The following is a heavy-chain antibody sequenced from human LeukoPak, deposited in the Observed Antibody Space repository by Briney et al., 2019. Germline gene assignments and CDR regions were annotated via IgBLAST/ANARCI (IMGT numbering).Heavy chain of an antibody. CDR3: AKDGTYSSSSGYYFDY. J-gene: IGHJ4*02. V-gene: IGHV3-30*02. Sequence: GGSLRLSCAASGFTFSSYGMHWVRQAPGKGLEWVAFIRYDGSNKYYADSVKGRFTISRDNSKNTLYLQMNSPRAEDTAVYYCAKDGTYSSSSGYYFDYWGQGTLVTVSS. CDR1: GFTFSSYG. CDR2: IRYDGSNK. D-gene: IGHD6-6*01.